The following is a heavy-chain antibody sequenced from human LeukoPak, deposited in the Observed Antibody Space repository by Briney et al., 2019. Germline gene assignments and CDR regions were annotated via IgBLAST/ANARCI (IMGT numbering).Heavy chain of an antibody. D-gene: IGHD2/OR15-2a*01. V-gene: IGHV3-21*03. J-gene: IGHJ4*02. CDR2: ISSTGSYI. CDR3: ARLYDDCTRSTCLWYFDY. Sequence: PGGSLRLSCAVSGFTFSTYNMNWVRQAPGKGLEWVSSISSTGSYIYYEDSVEGRFTISRDNAKNSLILQMNSLRAEDTAVYYCARLYDDCTRSTCLWYFDYWGQGTLVTVPS. CDR1: GFTFSTYN.